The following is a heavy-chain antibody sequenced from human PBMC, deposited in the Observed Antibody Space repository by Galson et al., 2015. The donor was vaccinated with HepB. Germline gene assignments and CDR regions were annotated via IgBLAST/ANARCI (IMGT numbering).Heavy chain of an antibody. J-gene: IGHJ5*02. D-gene: IGHD5-12*01. V-gene: IGHV3-30*18. CDR2: VSSDGDTK. CDR1: GFAFSDYG. CDR3: VKDKPYTGHA. Sequence: LRLSCAASGFAFSDYGMHWVRQAPGKGLDEVAVVSSDGDTKVYTDSVKGRFTISRDNAKNTLYLLMNSLRPEDTAVYFCVKDKPYTGHAWGQGVLVTVSS.